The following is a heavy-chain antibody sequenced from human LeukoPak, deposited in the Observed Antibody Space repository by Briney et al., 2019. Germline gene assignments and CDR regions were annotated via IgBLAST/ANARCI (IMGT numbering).Heavy chain of an antibody. D-gene: IGHD1-26*01. CDR3: ATPRGSGSYLAFDY. CDR2: IKTDGSST. J-gene: IGHJ4*02. V-gene: IGHV3-74*01. Sequence: GGSLRLSCAASGFSFSVYWMHWVRQAPGKGPVWVSRIKTDGSSTSYADSVKGRFTISRDNAKNTLYLQMNSLRAEDTAVYYCATPRGSGSYLAFDYWGQGTLVTVSS. CDR1: GFSFSVYW.